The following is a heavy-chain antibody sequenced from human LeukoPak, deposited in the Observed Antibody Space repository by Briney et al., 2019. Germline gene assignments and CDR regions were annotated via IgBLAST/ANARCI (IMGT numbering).Heavy chain of an antibody. CDR2: ISWDGNST. CDR3: AIDYYGSGEGYI. J-gene: IGHJ3*02. Sequence: GGSLRLSCAASGFTFDDYTMYWVRQAPGKGLEWVSLISWDGNSTYYADSVKGRFTISRDNSKNSLYLQMNSLRTEDAALYYCAIDYYGSGEGYIWGQGTMVTVSS. V-gene: IGHV3-43*01. D-gene: IGHD3-10*01. CDR1: GFTFDDYT.